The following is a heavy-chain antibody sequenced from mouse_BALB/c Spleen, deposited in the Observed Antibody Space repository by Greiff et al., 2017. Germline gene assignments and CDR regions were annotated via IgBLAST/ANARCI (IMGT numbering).Heavy chain of an antibody. V-gene: IGHV1-7*01. D-gene: IGHD2-3*01. CDR2: INPSTGYT. CDR3: ARNDDGYYVDYFDY. Sequence: QVQLQQSGAELAKPGASVKMSCKASGYTFTSYWMHWVKQRPGQGLEWIGYINPSTGYTEYNQKFKDKATLTADKSSSTAYMQLSSLTSEDSAVYYCARNDDGYYVDYFDYWGQGTTLTVSS. CDR1: GYTFTSYW. J-gene: IGHJ2*01.